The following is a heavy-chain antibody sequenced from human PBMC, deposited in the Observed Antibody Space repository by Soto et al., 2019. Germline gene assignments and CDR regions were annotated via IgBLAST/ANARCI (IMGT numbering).Heavy chain of an antibody. CDR1: GITFSNVR. J-gene: IGHJ3*02. Sequence: EVQLVASGGGLVKPGESLRLSCAGSGITFSNVRMTWVRQAPGTGLEWLGRIKSKTDGGTADYPAAGKGRFTISRDDSKNMLYLQLNSLKTEDTAVYYCTTDYGWAFDIWGQGTMVTVSS. CDR3: TTDYGWAFDI. D-gene: IGHD4-17*01. CDR2: IKSKTDGGTA. V-gene: IGHV3-15*01.